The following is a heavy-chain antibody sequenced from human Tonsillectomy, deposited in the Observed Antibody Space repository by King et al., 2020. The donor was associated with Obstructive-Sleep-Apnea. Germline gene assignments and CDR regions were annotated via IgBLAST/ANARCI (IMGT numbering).Heavy chain of an antibody. CDR2: IYYSGST. Sequence: VQLQESGPGLVKPSETLSLTCTVSSGSISSYYWSWIRQPPGKGLEWIGYIYYSGSTNYNPSLKSRVTISVDTSKNQFSLKLNSVTAADTAVYYCARVSKSRFGDYVSVWFDPWGQGTLVTVSS. V-gene: IGHV4-59*01. J-gene: IGHJ5*02. CDR3: ARVSKSRFGDYVSVWFDP. D-gene: IGHD4-17*01. CDR1: SGSISSYY.